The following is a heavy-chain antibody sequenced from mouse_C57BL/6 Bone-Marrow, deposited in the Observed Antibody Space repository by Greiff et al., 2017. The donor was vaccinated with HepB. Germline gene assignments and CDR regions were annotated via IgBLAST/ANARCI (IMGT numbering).Heavy chain of an antibody. Sequence: DVMLVESGGDLVKPGGSLKLSCAASGFTFSSYGMSWVRQTPDKRLEWVATISSGGSYTYYPDSVKGRFTISRDNAKNTLYLQMSSLKSEDTAMYYCARKFYYYGSSLWYFDVWGTGTTVTVSS. CDR2: ISSGGSYT. D-gene: IGHD1-1*01. CDR1: GFTFSSYG. CDR3: ARKFYYYGSSLWYFDV. J-gene: IGHJ1*03. V-gene: IGHV5-6*02.